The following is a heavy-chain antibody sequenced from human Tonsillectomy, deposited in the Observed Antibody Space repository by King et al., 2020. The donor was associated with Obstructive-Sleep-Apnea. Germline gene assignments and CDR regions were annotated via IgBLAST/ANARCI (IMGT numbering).Heavy chain of an antibody. J-gene: IGHJ4*02. Sequence: VQLQESGPGLVKPSQTLSLTCTVSGGSISSGGYYWSWIRQHPGKGLEWIGYIYYSGSTYYNPSLKSRVTISVDTSKNQVSLKLSSVTAADTAVYHCARAGSWETVPDFDYWGQGTLVTVSS. V-gene: IGHV4-31*03. D-gene: IGHD1-26*01. CDR3: ARAGSWETVPDFDY. CDR2: IYYSGST. CDR1: GGSISSGGYY.